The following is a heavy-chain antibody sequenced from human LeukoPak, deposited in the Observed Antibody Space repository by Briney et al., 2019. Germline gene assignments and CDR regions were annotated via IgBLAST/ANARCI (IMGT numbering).Heavy chain of an antibody. Sequence: GGSLRLSCAASGFTFSSYSMNWVRQPPGKGLEWVSSISSSSSYIYYADSVKGRFTISRDNAKNSLYLQMNSLRAEDTAVYYCARVRDIVVVPAADFDYWGQGTLVTVSS. V-gene: IGHV3-21*01. D-gene: IGHD2-2*01. CDR3: ARVRDIVVVPAADFDY. CDR1: GFTFSSYS. J-gene: IGHJ4*02. CDR2: ISSSSSYI.